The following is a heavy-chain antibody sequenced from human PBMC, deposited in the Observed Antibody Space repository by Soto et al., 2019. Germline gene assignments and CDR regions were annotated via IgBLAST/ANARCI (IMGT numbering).Heavy chain of an antibody. CDR2: INHSGST. V-gene: IGHV4-34*01. J-gene: IGHJ5*02. D-gene: IGHD2-15*01. Sequence: SETLSLTCAVYGGSFSGYYWSWIRQPPGKGLEWIGEINHSGSTNYNPSLKSRVTISVDTSKNQFSLKLSSVTAADTAVYYCARGPYCSGGSCYTNWFDPWGQGTLVTVSS. CDR1: GGSFSGYY. CDR3: ARGPYCSGGSCYTNWFDP.